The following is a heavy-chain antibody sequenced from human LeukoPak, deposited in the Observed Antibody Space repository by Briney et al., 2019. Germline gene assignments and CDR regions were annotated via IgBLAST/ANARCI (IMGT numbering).Heavy chain of an antibody. CDR3: AKGVRSVWGSYRTQYYFDY. Sequence: QPGGSLRLSCAASGFTFSNYAMRWVRQAPGKGLEWVSGISGSGDSTYYADSVKGRFTISRDNSKNTLYLQMNSLRAEDTAVYYCAKGVRSVWGSYRTQYYFDYWGQGTLVTVSS. J-gene: IGHJ4*02. CDR1: GFTFSNYA. D-gene: IGHD3-16*02. V-gene: IGHV3-23*01. CDR2: ISGSGDST.